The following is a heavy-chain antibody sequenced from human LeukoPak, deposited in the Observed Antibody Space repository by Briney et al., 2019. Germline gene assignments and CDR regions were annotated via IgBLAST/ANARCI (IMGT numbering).Heavy chain of an antibody. CDR1: GFTFSSYW. Sequence: GESLRLSCAASGFTFSSYWMHCVRQVPGKGLVWVARVNGDGSDTNYADSVKGRFTISRDNARNTVYLQMNCLRAEDTAVYYCARGWVPSDISLKWGQGSMVTVSS. J-gene: IGHJ3*01. CDR2: VNGDGSDT. CDR3: ARGWVPSDISLK. V-gene: IGHV3-74*01. D-gene: IGHD3-9*01.